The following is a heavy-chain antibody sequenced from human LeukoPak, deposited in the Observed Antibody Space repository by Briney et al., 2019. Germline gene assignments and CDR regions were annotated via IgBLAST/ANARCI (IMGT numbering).Heavy chain of an antibody. CDR3: ASSHFNIVVVPAAKEGWFDP. Sequence: SVKVSCXASGGTFSSYAISWVRQARGQGLEWMGGIIPIFGTANYAQKFQGRVTITADESTSTAYMELSSLRSEDTAVYYCASSHFNIVVVPAAKEGWFDPWGQGTLVTVSS. V-gene: IGHV1-69*01. CDR1: GGTFSSYA. CDR2: IIPIFGTA. J-gene: IGHJ5*02. D-gene: IGHD2-2*01.